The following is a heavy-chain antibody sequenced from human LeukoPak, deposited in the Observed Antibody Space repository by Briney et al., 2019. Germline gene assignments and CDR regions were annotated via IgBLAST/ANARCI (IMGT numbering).Heavy chain of an antibody. CDR1: GFTVSSNY. CDR2: IYSGGST. V-gene: IGHV3-53*01. D-gene: IGHD2-8*01. J-gene: IGHJ6*03. Sequence: GGSLRLSCAASGFTVSSNYMNWVRQAPGKGPEWVSVIYSGGSTYYADSVKGRFTISRDNSKNTLYLQMNSLRAEDTAVYYCAKGCGGYCTNGVRYMDVWGRGTTVTVSS. CDR3: AKGCGGYCTNGVRYMDV.